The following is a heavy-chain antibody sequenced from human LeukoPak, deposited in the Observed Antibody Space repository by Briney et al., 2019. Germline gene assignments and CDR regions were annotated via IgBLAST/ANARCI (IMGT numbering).Heavy chain of an antibody. Sequence: SETLSLTCAVSGYSISSGYYWGWIRQPPGKGPEWIGSIHHSGSTYHNPSLKSRVTISLDTSKNQFSLKLSSVTAADTAVYYCARIVTGSDAFDIWGQGTRVTVSS. CDR2: IHHSGST. CDR1: GYSISSGYY. CDR3: ARIVTGSDAFDI. D-gene: IGHD3-10*01. V-gene: IGHV4-38-2*01. J-gene: IGHJ3*02.